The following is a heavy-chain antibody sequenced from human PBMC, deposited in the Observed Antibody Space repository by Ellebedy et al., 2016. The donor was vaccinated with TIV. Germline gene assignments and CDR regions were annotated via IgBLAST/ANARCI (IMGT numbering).Heavy chain of an antibody. CDR2: IYWDDDK. V-gene: IGHV2-5*02. Sequence: SGPTLVKPTQTLTLTCTFSGFSLSTSGVGVGWIRQPPGKALEWLALIYWDDDKRYSPSLRSRLTIIKDTSKNQVVLTLTNMDPVDTATYYCAHSVEGLASAAGTPSYYYGVDVWGQGTTVTVSS. CDR3: AHSVEGLASAAGTPSYYYGVDV. CDR1: GFSLSTSGVG. D-gene: IGHD6-13*01. J-gene: IGHJ6*02.